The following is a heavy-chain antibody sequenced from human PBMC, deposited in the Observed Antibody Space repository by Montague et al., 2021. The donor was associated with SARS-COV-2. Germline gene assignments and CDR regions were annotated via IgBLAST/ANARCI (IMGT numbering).Heavy chain of an antibody. J-gene: IGHJ5*02. CDR1: GGSVSDYY. CDR2: INHSGST. Sequence: SETLSLTCAVYGGSVSDYYWSWIRQPPGKGLEWIGEINHSGSTNYNPSLKSRVTTSVDTPKNQFSLELTSVTAADTAVYYCARGSRITMMVVVITDIWFDPWGQGTLVTVSS. V-gene: IGHV4-34*01. CDR3: ARGSRITMMVVVITDIWFDP. D-gene: IGHD3-22*01.